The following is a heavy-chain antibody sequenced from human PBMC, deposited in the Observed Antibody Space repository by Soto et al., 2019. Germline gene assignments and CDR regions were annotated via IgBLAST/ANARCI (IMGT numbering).Heavy chain of an antibody. D-gene: IGHD4-17*01. CDR3: AREHDYGDYSYYFDY. CDR1: GFTFDDYA. Sequence: LRLSCAASGFTFDDYAMHWVRQAPGKGLEWVSGISWNSGSIGYADSVKGRFTISRDNAKNSLYLQMNSLRAEDTAVYYCAREHDYGDYSYYFDYWGQGTLVTVLL. J-gene: IGHJ4*02. CDR2: ISWNSGSI. V-gene: IGHV3-9*01.